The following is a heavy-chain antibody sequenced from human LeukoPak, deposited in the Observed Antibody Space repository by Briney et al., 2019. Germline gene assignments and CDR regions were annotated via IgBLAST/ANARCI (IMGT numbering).Heavy chain of an antibody. D-gene: IGHD2-2*01. J-gene: IGHJ4*02. CDR1: GFTFTNYW. CDR2: IKQDGSEK. CDR3: VRRRCSSTSCFFDY. Sequence: GGSLRLSCAASGFTFTNYWMHWVRQAPGKGLQWVATIKQDGSEKYYVDSVKGRFTISRDNAKNSLYLQMNSLRAEDTAVYYCVRRRCSSTSCFFDYWGQGTLVTVSS. V-gene: IGHV3-7*01.